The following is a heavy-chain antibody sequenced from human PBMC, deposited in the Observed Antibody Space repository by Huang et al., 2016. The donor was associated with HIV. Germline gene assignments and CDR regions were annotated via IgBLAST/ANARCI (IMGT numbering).Heavy chain of an antibody. D-gene: IGHD6-19*01. CDR2: INHIGKT. Sequence: QVQLRQWGAGLVKPSVTLSLTCAVYGGSFSGYYWTWIRQSPGKGLEWIGEINHIGKTNYQPSLKSRGTISKDTAKNQFSLQLTSMSAADTGVYFCAREKAADSAWYGVYYFDYWGEGALVTVTS. J-gene: IGHJ4*02. CDR1: GGSFSGYY. V-gene: IGHV4-34*01. CDR3: AREKAADSAWYGVYYFDY.